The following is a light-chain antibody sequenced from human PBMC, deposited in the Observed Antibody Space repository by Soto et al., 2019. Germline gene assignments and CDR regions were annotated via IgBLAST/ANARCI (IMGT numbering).Light chain of an antibody. V-gene: IGKV1-6*01. Sequence: ALQMTQSPSSLSASVGDIVTITCRASQGIRDDLAWYQQRPGKAPKLLIYAASNLQSGVPSRFSGSGSGTDFTLIISSLQPEDFATYYSLQEYDYPYTFGQGTQLQIK. J-gene: IGKJ2*01. CDR3: LQEYDYPYT. CDR2: AAS. CDR1: QGIRDD.